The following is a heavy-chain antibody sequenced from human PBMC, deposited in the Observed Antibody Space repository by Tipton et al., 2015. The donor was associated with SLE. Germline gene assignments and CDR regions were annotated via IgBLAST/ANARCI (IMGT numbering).Heavy chain of an antibody. V-gene: IGHV4-59*01. D-gene: IGHD3-16*01. J-gene: IGHJ2*01. CDR1: GGSINGYY. Sequence: TLSLTCTVSGGSINGYYWNWFRQPPGRELGWIGYIYHSGSTNYNPSLKSRVTMSVDTSKNQFSLKLSSVTTADTAVYYCARDLGAGWGGHWYFDLWGRGTLLTVSS. CDR2: IYHSGST. CDR3: ARDLGAGWGGHWYFDL.